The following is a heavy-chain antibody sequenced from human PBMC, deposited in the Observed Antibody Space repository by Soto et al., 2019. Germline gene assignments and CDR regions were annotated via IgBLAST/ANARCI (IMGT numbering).Heavy chain of an antibody. CDR1: DYYFPGYN. J-gene: IGHJ5*02. V-gene: IGHV1-18*04. CDR3: ARVLVLAYCGGDCYPHDNWFDP. D-gene: IGHD2-21*02. CDR2: ISAYNGNT. Sequence: ASVKVSCKAYDYYFPGYNIHWVRQAPGQGLEWMGWISAYNGNTNYAQKLQGRVTMTTDTSTSTAYMELRSLRSDDTAVYYCARVLVLAYCGGDCYPHDNWFDPWGQGTLVTVYS.